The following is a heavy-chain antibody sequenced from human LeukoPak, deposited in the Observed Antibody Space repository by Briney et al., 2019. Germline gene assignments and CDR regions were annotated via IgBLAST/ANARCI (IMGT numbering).Heavy chain of an antibody. CDR2: IYHSGST. CDR3: AGGGSSSWYRRGEYSS. Sequence: SETLSLTCTVSGGSINSGSHYWGWLRQPPEKGLEWIGSIYHSGSTYYNPSLKSRVTISVDTSKNQFSLKLSSVTAADTAVYYCAGGGSSSWYRRGEYSSWGQGTLVTVSS. D-gene: IGHD6-13*01. V-gene: IGHV4-39*07. CDR1: GGSINSGSHY. J-gene: IGHJ5*02.